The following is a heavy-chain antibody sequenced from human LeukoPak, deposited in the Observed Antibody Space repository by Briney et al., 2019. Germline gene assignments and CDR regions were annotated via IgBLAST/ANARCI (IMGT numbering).Heavy chain of an antibody. CDR2: ISDSGSFT. CDR3: AKDRLTFFYYDTSGYQGDFDN. CDR1: GFSFKSYA. Sequence: GGSLRLSCAASGFSFKSYAISWIRQAPGKGLEWVSVISDSGSFTFYADSARGRFTISRDNSKSTVFLHMNNLRAEDTAVYYCAKDRLTFFYYDTSGYQGDFDNWGQGTLVTVSS. D-gene: IGHD3-22*01. V-gene: IGHV3-23*01. J-gene: IGHJ4*02.